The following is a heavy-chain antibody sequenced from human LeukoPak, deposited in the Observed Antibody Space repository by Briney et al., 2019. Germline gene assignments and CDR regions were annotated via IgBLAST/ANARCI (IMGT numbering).Heavy chain of an antibody. CDR1: GFTFSSYS. V-gene: IGHV3-21*01. Sequence: GGSLTLYCAAYGFTFSSYSMYWVRQAPGKGLEWVSSINNSSSYIYYEDQVKGRFTSYRANAKNYLYLQMNSLRAEDTAVYYCARGAFAGGYFDYWGQGALVTVSS. D-gene: IGHD6-13*01. CDR2: INNSSSYI. CDR3: ARGAFAGGYFDY. J-gene: IGHJ4*02.